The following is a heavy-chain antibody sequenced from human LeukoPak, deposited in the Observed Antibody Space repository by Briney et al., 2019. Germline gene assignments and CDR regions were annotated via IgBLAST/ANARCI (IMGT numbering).Heavy chain of an antibody. CDR1: GFTFSDYY. J-gene: IGHJ6*02. CDR3: ARAPFQLAAAGTYNYYGMDV. D-gene: IGHD6-13*01. V-gene: IGHV3-11*01. Sequence: PGGSLRLSCAASGFTFSDYYMSWIRQAPGKGLEWVSYISSSGSTIYYADSVKGRFTISRDNAKNSLYLQMNSLRAEDTAVYYCARAPFQLAAAGTYNYYGMDVWGQGTTVTVSS. CDR2: ISSSGSTI.